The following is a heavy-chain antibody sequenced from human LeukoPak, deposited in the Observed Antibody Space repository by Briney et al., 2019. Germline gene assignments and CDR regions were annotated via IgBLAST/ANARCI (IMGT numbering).Heavy chain of an antibody. D-gene: IGHD6-19*01. CDR1: GFTFSSYG. CDR3: AKDLVSGWYGGGFDY. Sequence: GGSLRLSGAASGFTFSSYGMHWVRQAPGKGLEWVAVISYDGSNKYYADSVKGRFTISRDNSKNTLYLQMNSLRAEDTAVYYCAKDLVSGWYGGGFDYWGQGTLVTVSS. V-gene: IGHV3-30*18. J-gene: IGHJ4*02. CDR2: ISYDGSNK.